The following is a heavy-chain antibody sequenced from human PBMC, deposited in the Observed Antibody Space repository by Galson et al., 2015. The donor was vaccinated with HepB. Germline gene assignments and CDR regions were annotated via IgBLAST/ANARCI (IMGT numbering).Heavy chain of an antibody. CDR1: GFTFSNAW. Sequence: SLRLSCAASGFTFSNAWMNWVRQAPGKGLEWVGRIKSKTDGGTTDYAVTVKGRFTISRDDSKNTLYLQMNSLKNEDTAVYYCTTDGSLGLWFGELWGFDYWGQGTLVTVSS. J-gene: IGHJ4*02. CDR3: TTDGSLGLWFGELWGFDY. CDR2: IKSKTDGGTT. V-gene: IGHV3-15*07. D-gene: IGHD3-10*01.